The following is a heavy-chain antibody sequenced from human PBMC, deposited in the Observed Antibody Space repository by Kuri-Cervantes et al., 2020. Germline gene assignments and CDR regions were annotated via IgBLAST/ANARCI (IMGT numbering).Heavy chain of an antibody. CDR3: ARDPGSRWLPFDY. V-gene: IGHV3-23*01. D-gene: IGHD6-19*01. Sequence: GESLKISCAASGFTFSSYAMSWVRQAPGKGPEWIALISGAGETILYADSVKGRFTISRDNSRNTLYLQMNSLRDEDTAVYHCARDPGSRWLPFDYWGQGTLVTVSS. CDR1: GFTFSSYA. J-gene: IGHJ4*02. CDR2: ISGAGETI.